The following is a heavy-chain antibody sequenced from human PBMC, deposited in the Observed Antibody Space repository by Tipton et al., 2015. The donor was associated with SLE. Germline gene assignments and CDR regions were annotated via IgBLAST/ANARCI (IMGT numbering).Heavy chain of an antibody. CDR2: INHSGST. D-gene: IGHD3-3*01. J-gene: IGHJ4*02. CDR3: ARLVRFVGGRFFDC. CDR1: GGSLSGYY. Sequence: TLSLTCAVNGGSLSGYYWVWIRQPPEKGLEWIGEINHSGSTNYNPSLKSRVTISVDTSKNHFSLKLSSVTAADTAVYYCARLVRFVGGRFFDCWGQGTLVTVSS. V-gene: IGHV4-34*01.